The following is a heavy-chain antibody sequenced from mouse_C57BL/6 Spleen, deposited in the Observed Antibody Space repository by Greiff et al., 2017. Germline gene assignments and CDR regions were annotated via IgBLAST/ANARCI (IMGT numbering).Heavy chain of an antibody. D-gene: IGHD2-4*01. J-gene: IGHJ3*01. CDR1: GFTFSSYG. CDR3: ARQESDYGGFAY. Sequence: EVKVVESGGDLVKPGGSLKLSCAASGFTFSSYGMSWVRQTPDKRLEWVATISSGGSYTYYPDSVKGRFTISRDNAKNTLYLQMSRLKSEDTAMYYCARQESDYGGFAYWGQVTLVTVSA. CDR2: ISSGGSYT. V-gene: IGHV5-6*01.